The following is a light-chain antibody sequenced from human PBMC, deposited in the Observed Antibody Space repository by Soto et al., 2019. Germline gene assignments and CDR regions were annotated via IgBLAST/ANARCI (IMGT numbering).Light chain of an antibody. Sequence: DIQMTQSPSTXSXXVXXXXXXXXLASQTISSWLAWYQQKPGKAPKLLIYTASTLKSGVPSRFSGSGSGTEFTLTISSLQPDDFATYYCQHYNSYSEAFGQGTKVDI. CDR3: QHYNSYSEA. V-gene: IGKV1-5*03. J-gene: IGKJ1*01. CDR2: TAS. CDR1: QTISSW.